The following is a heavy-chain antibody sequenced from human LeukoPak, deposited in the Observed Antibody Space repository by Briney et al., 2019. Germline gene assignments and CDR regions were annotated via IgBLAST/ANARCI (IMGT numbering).Heavy chain of an antibody. CDR3: ARGDSGSYLRREYNWFDP. V-gene: IGHV1-18*01. CDR1: GYTFTSYG. J-gene: IGHJ5*02. Sequence: ASVKVSCKAPGYTFTSYGISWVRQAPGQGLEWMGWISAYNGNTNYAQKLQGRVTMTTDTSTSTAYMELRSLRAEDTAVYYCARGDSGSYLRREYNWFDPWGQGTLVTVSS. CDR2: ISAYNGNT. D-gene: IGHD1-26*01.